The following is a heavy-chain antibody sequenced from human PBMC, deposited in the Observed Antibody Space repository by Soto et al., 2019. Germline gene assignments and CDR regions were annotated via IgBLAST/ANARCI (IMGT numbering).Heavy chain of an antibody. V-gene: IGHV4-34*01. J-gene: IGHJ5*02. D-gene: IGHD2-15*01. Sequence: SETLSLTCSVYGGAFRGYYWSWIRQPPGKGLEWLGEINDSGSTNYNPSLKSRITISLDTSKKEISLRLSSVTAADTAVYYCARERGRYCSGESCYPGGPWGRGALVTVS. CDR1: GGAFRGYY. CDR3: ARERGRYCSGESCYPGGP. CDR2: INDSGST.